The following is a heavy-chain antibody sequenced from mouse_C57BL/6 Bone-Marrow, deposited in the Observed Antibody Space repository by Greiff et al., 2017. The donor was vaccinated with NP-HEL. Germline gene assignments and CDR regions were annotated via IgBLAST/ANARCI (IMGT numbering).Heavy chain of an antibody. Sequence: VQLQQSGPELVKPGASVKISCKASGYTFTDYYMNWVKQSHGKSLEWIGDINPNNGGTSYNQKFKGKATLTVDKSSSTAYMELCSLTSEDSAVYYCARLTGTGYYAMDYWGQGTSVTVSS. V-gene: IGHV1-26*01. CDR1: GYTFTDYY. CDR2: INPNNGGT. J-gene: IGHJ4*01. D-gene: IGHD4-1*01. CDR3: ARLTGTGYYAMDY.